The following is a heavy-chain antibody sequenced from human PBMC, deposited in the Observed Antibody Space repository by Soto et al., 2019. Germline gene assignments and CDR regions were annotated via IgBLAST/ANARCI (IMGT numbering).Heavy chain of an antibody. CDR2: IYHSGST. V-gene: IGHV4-4*02. Sequence: SETLSLTCAVSGGSISSSNWWSWVRQPPGKGLEWIGEIYHSGSTNYNPSLKSRVTISVDKSKNQFSLKLSSVTAADTAVYYCAREGVFGVVIILYYGMDVWGQGTTVTVSS. CDR1: GGSISSSNW. J-gene: IGHJ6*02. CDR3: AREGVFGVVIILYYGMDV. D-gene: IGHD3-3*01.